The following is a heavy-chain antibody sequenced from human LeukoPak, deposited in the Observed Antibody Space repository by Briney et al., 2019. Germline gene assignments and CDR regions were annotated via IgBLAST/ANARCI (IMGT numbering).Heavy chain of an antibody. CDR1: GFTVSSNY. D-gene: IGHD1-26*01. J-gene: IGHJ6*02. V-gene: IGHV3-66*01. CDR3: VKDRGGSPFYGMDV. Sequence: PGGSLRLSCAASGFTVSSNYMSWVRQAPGKGLEWVSVIYSGGSTYYADSVKGRFTISRDNSKNTLYLQMNSLRAEDTAVYYCVKDRGGSPFYGMDVWGQGTTVTVSS. CDR2: IYSGGST.